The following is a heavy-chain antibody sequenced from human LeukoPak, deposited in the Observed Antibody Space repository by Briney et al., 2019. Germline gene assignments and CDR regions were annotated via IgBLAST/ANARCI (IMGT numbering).Heavy chain of an antibody. CDR2: ISAYNGNT. D-gene: IGHD3-22*01. V-gene: IGHV1-18*01. Sequence: ASVKVPCKASGYTFTSYGISWVRQAPGQGLEWMGWISAYNGNTNYAQKLQGRVTMTTDTSTSTAYMELRSLRSDDTAVYYCARDAYYYDSSGQLDYWGQGTLVTVSS. J-gene: IGHJ4*02. CDR1: GYTFTSYG. CDR3: ARDAYYYDSSGQLDY.